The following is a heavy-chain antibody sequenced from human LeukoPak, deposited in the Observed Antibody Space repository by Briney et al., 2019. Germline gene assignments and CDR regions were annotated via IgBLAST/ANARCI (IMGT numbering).Heavy chain of an antibody. V-gene: IGHV3-66*01. CDR2: IYSGGST. D-gene: IGHD2-21*01. Sequence: PGGSLRLSCAASGFTVSSNYMSWVRQAPGKGLEWVSVIYSGGSTYYADSVKGRFTISRDNSKNTLYLQMNSLRAEDTAVYYCARGFYSSLNWFDPWGQGTLVTVSS. CDR1: GFTVSSNY. J-gene: IGHJ5*02. CDR3: ARGFYSSLNWFDP.